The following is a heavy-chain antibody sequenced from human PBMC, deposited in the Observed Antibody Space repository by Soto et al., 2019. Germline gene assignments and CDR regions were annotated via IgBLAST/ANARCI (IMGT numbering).Heavy chain of an antibody. CDR2: IYYSGST. V-gene: IGHV4-59*08. D-gene: IGHD3-9*01. J-gene: IGHJ5*02. CDR1: GGSTSSYY. Sequence: SETLSLTCTVSGGSTSSYYWSWIRQPPGKGLEWIGYIYYSGSTNYNPSLKSRVTISVDTSKNQFSLKLSSVTAADTAVYYCARQAHYDILTGYSYNWFDPWGQGTLVTVSS. CDR3: ARQAHYDILTGYSYNWFDP.